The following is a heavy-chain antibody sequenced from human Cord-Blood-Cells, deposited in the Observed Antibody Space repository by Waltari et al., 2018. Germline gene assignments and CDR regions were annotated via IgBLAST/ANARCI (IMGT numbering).Heavy chain of an antibody. Sequence: QVQLVESGGGVVQPGRSLRLSCAASGFTFSSYAMHWVRQAPGKGLEWVAVISDGGSNKYYADSVKGRFTISRDNSKNTLYLQMNSLRAEDTAVYYCAREGSSSRSFDIWGQGTMVTVSS. CDR1: GFTFSSYA. D-gene: IGHD6-6*01. J-gene: IGHJ3*02. CDR2: ISDGGSNK. V-gene: IGHV3-30*04. CDR3: AREGSSSRSFDI.